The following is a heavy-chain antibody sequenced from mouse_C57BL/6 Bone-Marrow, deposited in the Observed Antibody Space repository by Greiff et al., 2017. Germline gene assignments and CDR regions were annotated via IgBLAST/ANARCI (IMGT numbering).Heavy chain of an antibody. CDR1: GFNIKDDY. V-gene: IGHV14-4*01. CDR2: IDPENGDT. J-gene: IGHJ2*01. Sequence: EVQLQQSGAELVRPGASVKLSCTASGFNIKDDYMHWVKQGPEQGMGGIGWIDPENGDTEYASKFQGKATITADTSSNTAYLQLSSLTSEDTAVYYCTSYYYGSSPYYFDYWGQGTTLTVSS. CDR3: TSYYYGSSPYYFDY. D-gene: IGHD1-1*01.